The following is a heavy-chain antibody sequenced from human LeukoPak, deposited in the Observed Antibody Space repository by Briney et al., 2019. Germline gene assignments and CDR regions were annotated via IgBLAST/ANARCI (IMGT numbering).Heavy chain of an antibody. CDR2: ISGSGGST. D-gene: IGHD3-22*01. J-gene: IGHJ4*02. CDR3: AKDLSYYDSSGYYWDYFDY. V-gene: IGHV3-23*01. Sequence: PGGSLRLSCAASGFTFSSYAMSWVRQAPGKGLEWVSAISGSGGSTYYADSVKGRFTISRDNSKNTLYLQMNSLRAEDTAVYYCAKDLSYYDSSGYYWDYFDYWGQGTLVTVSS. CDR1: GFTFSSYA.